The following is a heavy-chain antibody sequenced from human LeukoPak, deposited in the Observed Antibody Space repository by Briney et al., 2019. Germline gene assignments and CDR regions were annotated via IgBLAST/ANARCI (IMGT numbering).Heavy chain of an antibody. Sequence: ASVKVSCKASGYTFTGYYMHWVRQTAGKGLEWMAGFAREVDDTIYSENFQGRVTMTEDTSTDTAYMELSSLTFDDTAVYYCTTGMANDYAGNDYWGQGTLVTVSS. CDR2: FAREVDDT. V-gene: IGHV1-24*01. D-gene: IGHD4-17*01. CDR1: GYTFTGYY. CDR3: TTGMANDYAGNDY. J-gene: IGHJ4*02.